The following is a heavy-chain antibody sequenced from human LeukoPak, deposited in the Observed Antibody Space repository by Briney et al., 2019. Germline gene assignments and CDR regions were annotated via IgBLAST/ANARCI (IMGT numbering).Heavy chain of an antibody. CDR3: ARGKQQLVPFDY. J-gene: IGHJ4*02. CDR1: GGSISSSIYY. Sequence: SETLSLTCIVSGGSISSSIYYWAWVRQPPGKGLEWIGTVFYNGATQYSPSLRSRVTISIDTSTNQFSLKLTSVTAADTAVYYCARGKQQLVPFDYWGQGTLVTVSS. V-gene: IGHV4-39*07. D-gene: IGHD6-13*01. CDR2: VFYNGAT.